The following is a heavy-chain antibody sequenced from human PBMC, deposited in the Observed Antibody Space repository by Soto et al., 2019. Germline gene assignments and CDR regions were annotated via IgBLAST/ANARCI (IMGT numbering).Heavy chain of an antibody. V-gene: IGHV1-69*13. CDR2: IIPIFGTA. Sequence: EASVKVSCKASGGTFSSYAISWVRQAPGQGLEWMRGIIPIFGTANYAQKFQGRVTITADESTSTAYMELSSLRSEDTAVYYCARAMVRGVMDPLNYYYYGMDVWGQGTTVTVSS. CDR3: ARAMVRGVMDPLNYYYYGMDV. CDR1: GGTFSSYA. J-gene: IGHJ6*02. D-gene: IGHD3-10*01.